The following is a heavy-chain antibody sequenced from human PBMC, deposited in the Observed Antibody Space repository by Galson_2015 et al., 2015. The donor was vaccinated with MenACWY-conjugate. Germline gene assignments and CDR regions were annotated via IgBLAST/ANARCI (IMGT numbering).Heavy chain of an antibody. D-gene: IGHD2-21*02. Sequence: ETLSLTCTVSGGSISGNSWTWIRQPPGKGLEYIGYVYYSGSTNYNPSLKGRLTISVDTSKNHFSLKLTSVTAADTAIYFCARKSPMTREAFDIWGLGTLVTVSS. V-gene: IGHV4-59*01. CDR3: ARKSPMTREAFDI. CDR1: GGSISGNS. J-gene: IGHJ3*02. CDR2: VYYSGST.